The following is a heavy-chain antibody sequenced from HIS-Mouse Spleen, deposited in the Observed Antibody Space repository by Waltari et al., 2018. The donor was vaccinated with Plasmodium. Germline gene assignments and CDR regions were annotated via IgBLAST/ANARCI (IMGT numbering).Heavy chain of an antibody. CDR3: ARGVEMATIGDY. J-gene: IGHJ4*02. CDR2: INARGGST. CDR1: GYTFTSYY. V-gene: IGHV1-46*01. Sequence: QVQLVQSGAEVKKPGASVKVSCKASGYTFTSYYMHWVRQAPGQGLEWMGIINARGGSTSYAQKFQGRGTMTRDTSTSTVYMELSSLRSEDTAVYYCARGVEMATIGDYWGQGTLVTVSS. D-gene: IGHD5-12*01.